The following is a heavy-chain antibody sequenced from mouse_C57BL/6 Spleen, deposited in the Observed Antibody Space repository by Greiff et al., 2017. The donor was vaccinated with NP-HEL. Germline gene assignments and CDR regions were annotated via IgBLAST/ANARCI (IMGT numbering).Heavy chain of an antibody. CDR3: ARDDSSGYVRFAY. D-gene: IGHD3-2*02. CDR1: GFTFSSYA. J-gene: IGHJ3*01. Sequence: EVQGVESGGGLVKPGGSLKLSCAASGFTFSSYAMSWVRQTPEKRLEWVATISDGGSYTYYPDNVKGRFTISRDNAKNNLYLQMSHLKSEDTAMYYCARDDSSGYVRFAYWGQGTLVTVSA. CDR2: ISDGGSYT. V-gene: IGHV5-4*01.